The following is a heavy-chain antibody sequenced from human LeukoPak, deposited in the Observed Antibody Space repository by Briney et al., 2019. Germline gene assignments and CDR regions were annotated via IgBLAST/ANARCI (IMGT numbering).Heavy chain of an antibody. CDR3: ARAVYTAMAPFDY. V-gene: IGHV3-21*06. CDR2: ITSSSSYI. CDR1: GFSFSSYN. J-gene: IGHJ4*02. D-gene: IGHD5-18*01. Sequence: PGGSLRLSCAASGFSFSSYNMNWVRQAPGKGPEWVSSITSSSSYIYYADSVKGRFTISRDNAKNSLYLQMDSLRVEDTAVYYCARAVYTAMAPFDYWGQGTLVTVSS.